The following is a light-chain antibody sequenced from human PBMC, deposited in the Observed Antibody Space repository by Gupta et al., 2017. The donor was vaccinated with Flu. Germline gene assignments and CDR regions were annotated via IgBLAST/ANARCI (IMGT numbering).Light chain of an antibody. CDR2: GAS. V-gene: IGKV3-20*01. J-gene: IGKJ1*01. CDR3: QQYGRSPWT. Sequence: EIVLTQSPGTLSLSPWERATLSCRASQSVSSCYLAWYQQKPGQAPRLLIYGASSRATGIPERFSGSGSGTDFTLTISRLESEDFAVYYCQQYGRSPWTFGQGTKVEIK. CDR1: QSVSSCY.